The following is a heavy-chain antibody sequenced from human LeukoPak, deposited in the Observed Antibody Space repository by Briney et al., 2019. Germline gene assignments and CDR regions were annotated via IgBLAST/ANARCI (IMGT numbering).Heavy chain of an antibody. CDR2: FKQDVSEK. V-gene: IGHV3-7*03. CDR1: GFTFSSYW. Sequence: PGGSLRLSCAASGFTFSSYWMSWVRQAPGKGLEWAANFKQDVSEKYYVDSVKGRFTISRDNAKNSLYLQMNSLRAEDTALYYCAKGKIPINYYDSSGQPFDYWGQGTLVTVSS. D-gene: IGHD3-22*01. CDR3: AKGKIPINYYDSSGQPFDY. J-gene: IGHJ4*02.